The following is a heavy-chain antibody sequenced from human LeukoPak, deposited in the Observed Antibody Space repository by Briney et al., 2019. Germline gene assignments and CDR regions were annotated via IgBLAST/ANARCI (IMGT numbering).Heavy chain of an antibody. D-gene: IGHD5-18*01. CDR2: INPSSGGT. Sequence: GASVKVSCKASGYTFTGYYMHWVRQAPGQGLEWMGWINPSSGGTNYAQKFQGRVTMTRDTSISTAYMELSRLRSDDTAVYYCARGLGYSYGYFDYWGQGTLVTVSS. CDR3: ARGLGYSYGYFDY. CDR1: GYTFTGYY. V-gene: IGHV1-2*02. J-gene: IGHJ4*02.